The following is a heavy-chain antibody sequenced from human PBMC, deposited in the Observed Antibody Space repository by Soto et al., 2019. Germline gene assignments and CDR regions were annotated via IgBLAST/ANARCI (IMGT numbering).Heavy chain of an antibody. CDR2: ISAYNGNT. Sequence: QVQLVQSGAEVKKPGASVKVSCKASGYTFTSYGISWVRQAPGQGLEWMGGISAYNGNTNYAQKLQGRVTMTTGTATSTAYMELRGVRSDDTAVYYCARSGVWEPRDYWGQGTLVTVSS. CDR1: GYTFTSYG. CDR3: ARSGVWEPRDY. J-gene: IGHJ4*02. V-gene: IGHV1-18*01. D-gene: IGHD1-26*01.